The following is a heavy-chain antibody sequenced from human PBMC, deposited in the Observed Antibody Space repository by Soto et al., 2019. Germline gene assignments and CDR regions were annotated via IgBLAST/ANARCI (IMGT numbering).Heavy chain of an antibody. CDR2: ISSSSSYT. CDR1: GFTFSDYY. J-gene: IGHJ5*02. D-gene: IGHD3-22*01. Sequence: GGSLRLSCAASGFTFSDYYMSWIRQAPGKGLEWVSYISSSSSYTNYADSVKGRFTISRDNAKNSLYLQMNSLRAEDTAVYYCARTDSSGYYNNWFDPWGQGTLVTVSS. CDR3: ARTDSSGYYNNWFDP. V-gene: IGHV3-11*06.